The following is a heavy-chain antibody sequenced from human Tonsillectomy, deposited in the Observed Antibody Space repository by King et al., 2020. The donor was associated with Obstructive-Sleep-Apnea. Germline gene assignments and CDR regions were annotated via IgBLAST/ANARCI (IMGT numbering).Heavy chain of an antibody. J-gene: IGHJ4*02. V-gene: IGHV4-31*03. D-gene: IGHD3-10*01. Sequence: VQLQESGPGLVKPSQTLSLTCTVSGGSISSGANYWSWIRQYPGKGLEWIGNIYYSGSAYYNPSLKSRVIMSVDTSKNQFSLKLSSVTAADTAVYYCARGKNGHFDYWGQGTLVTVSS. CDR1: GGSISSGANY. CDR2: IYYSGSA. CDR3: ARGKNGHFDY.